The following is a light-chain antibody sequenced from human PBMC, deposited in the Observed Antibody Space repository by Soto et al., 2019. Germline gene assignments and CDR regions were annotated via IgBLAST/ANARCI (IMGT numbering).Light chain of an antibody. CDR3: QQYGSSLYT. CDR1: QSVSSSY. V-gene: IGKV3-20*01. J-gene: IGKJ2*01. Sequence: EIVLTQSPGTLSLSPGERATLSCRASQSVSSSYLAWYQQKPGQAPRLLIYGASSRATGIPDRFSGSGSGTDFTLNISRLEPEDFAVYYCQQYGSSLYTFGQGTKLEFK. CDR2: GAS.